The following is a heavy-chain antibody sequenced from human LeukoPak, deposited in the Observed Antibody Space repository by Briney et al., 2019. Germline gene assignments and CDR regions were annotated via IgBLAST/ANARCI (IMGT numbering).Heavy chain of an antibody. V-gene: IGHV3-30*18. CDR1: GFTFSSYG. CDR2: ISYDGSNK. Sequence: PGGSLRLSCAASGFTFSSYGMHWVRQAPGKGLEWVAVISYDGSNKYYADSVKGRFTISRDNSKNTLYLQMNRLRAEDTAVYYCAKDRSYFYGMDVWGQGTTVAVSS. J-gene: IGHJ6*02. CDR3: AKDRSYFYGMDV.